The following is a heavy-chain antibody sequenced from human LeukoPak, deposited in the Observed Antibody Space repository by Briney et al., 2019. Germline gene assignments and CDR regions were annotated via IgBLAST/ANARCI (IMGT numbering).Heavy chain of an antibody. CDR3: AKTTVTPPYYMDV. CDR2: IYSGGST. D-gene: IGHD4-11*01. V-gene: IGHV3-23*03. CDR1: GFTFSSYA. J-gene: IGHJ6*03. Sequence: PGGSLRLSCAASGFTFSSYAMSWGRQAPGKGLEWVSVIYSGGSTYYADSVKGRFTISGDNAKKSLYLQMNSLRAEDTAVYYCAKTTVTPPYYMDVWGKGTTVTVSS.